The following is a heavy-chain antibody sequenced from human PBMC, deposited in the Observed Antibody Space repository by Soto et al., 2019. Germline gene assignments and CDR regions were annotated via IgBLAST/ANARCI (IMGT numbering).Heavy chain of an antibody. CDR2: LIPIFGTT. Sequence: QVQLVQSGAEVKKPGSSVKVSCKASGGTFSSFAISWVRQSPGQGLEWMGGLIPIFGTTNYAQKFQGRVTITAYKSTSTAYMERSSPRSEDTALYYWARGQRAGGSYSAFDIWGQGTMVTVAS. V-gene: IGHV1-69*06. D-gene: IGHD1-26*01. J-gene: IGHJ3*02. CDR3: ARGQRAGGSYSAFDI. CDR1: GGTFSSFA.